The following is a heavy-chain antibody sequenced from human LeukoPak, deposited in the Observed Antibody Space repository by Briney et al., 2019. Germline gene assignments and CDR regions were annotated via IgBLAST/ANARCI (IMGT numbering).Heavy chain of an antibody. CDR1: GFIFSSYS. J-gene: IGHJ5*02. CDR2: ITSSSSHV. CDR3: AKGTQFGSTHWFDP. V-gene: IGHV3-21*01. D-gene: IGHD3-16*01. Sequence: GGSLRLSCAASGFIFSSYSMNWTRQAPGTGLEWVSSITSSSSHVYYADSVKGRFTISRDNAKNSLYLQLNSLRAEDTAVYYCAKGTQFGSTHWFDPWGQGTLVTVSS.